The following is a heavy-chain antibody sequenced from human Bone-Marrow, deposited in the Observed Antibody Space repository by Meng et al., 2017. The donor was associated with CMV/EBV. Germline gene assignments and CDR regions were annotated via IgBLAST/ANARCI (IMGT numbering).Heavy chain of an antibody. J-gene: IGHJ5*02. CDR2: IIPIFGTA. Sequence: SVKVSCKASGGTFSSYAISWVRPAPGQGLEWMGGIIPIFGTANYAQKFQGRVTITTDESTSTAYMELSSLRSEDTAMYDCARSSAMVLSFPPWGQGTLVTVSS. CDR3: ARSSAMVLSFPP. D-gene: IGHD5-18*01. CDR1: GGTFSSYA. V-gene: IGHV1-69*05.